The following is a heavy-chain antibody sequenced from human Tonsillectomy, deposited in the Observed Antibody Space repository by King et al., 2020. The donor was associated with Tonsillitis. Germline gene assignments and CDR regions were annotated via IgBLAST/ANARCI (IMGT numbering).Heavy chain of an antibody. CDR2: ISSSSSTI. CDR1: GFTFSSYS. V-gene: IGHV3-48*01. CDR3: AREASMDPLDGMDV. J-gene: IGHJ6*02. Sequence: VQLVESGGGLVQPGGSLRLSCAASGFTFSSYSMNWVRQAPGKGLEWVSYISSSSSTIYYADSVKGRFTISRDNAKNSLYLQMNSLRAEDTAVYYCAREASMDPLDGMDVWGQGTTVTVSS. D-gene: IGHD2/OR15-2a*01.